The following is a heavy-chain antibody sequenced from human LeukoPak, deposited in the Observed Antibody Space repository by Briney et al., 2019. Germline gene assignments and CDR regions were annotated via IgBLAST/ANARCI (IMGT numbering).Heavy chain of an antibody. J-gene: IGHJ4*02. Sequence: SETLSLTCTVSGGSISSYYWSWIRQPAGKGLEWIGRIYNSGSTNYNPSLKSRVTISVDTSKNQFSLQLSSVTAADTAVYYCARALSSSCRFDYWGQGTLVTVSS. CDR3: ARALSSSCRFDY. D-gene: IGHD6-13*01. V-gene: IGHV4-4*07. CDR2: IYNSGST. CDR1: GGSISSYY.